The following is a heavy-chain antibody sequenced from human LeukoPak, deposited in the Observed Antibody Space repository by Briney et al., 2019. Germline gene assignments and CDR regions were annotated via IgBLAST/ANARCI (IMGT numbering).Heavy chain of an antibody. J-gene: IGHJ4*02. CDR1: GGTFSSYA. V-gene: IGHV1-69*01. CDR3: AGRDSSGSILYYFDY. CDR2: IIPIFGTA. D-gene: IGHD3-22*01. Sequence: SVKVSCKASGGTFSSYAISWVRQAPGQGLEWMGGIIPIFGTANSAQKFQDRVTITADESTSPAFMELSSLRSEDTAVYYCAGRDSSGSILYYFDYWGQGTLVTVSS.